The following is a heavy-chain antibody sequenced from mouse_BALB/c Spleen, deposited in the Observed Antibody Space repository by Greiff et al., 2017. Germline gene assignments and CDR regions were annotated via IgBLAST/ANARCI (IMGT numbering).Heavy chain of an antibody. CDR3: ARPYGNYGRGAMDY. Sequence: EVKLMESGGGLVKPGGSLKLSCAASGFAFSSYDMSWVRQTPEKRLEWVAYISSGGGSTYYPDTVKGRFTISRDNAKNTLYLQMSSLKSEDTAMYYCARPYGNYGRGAMDYWGQGTSVTVSS. CDR2: ISSGGGST. J-gene: IGHJ4*01. V-gene: IGHV5-12-1*01. D-gene: IGHD2-10*02. CDR1: GFAFSSYD.